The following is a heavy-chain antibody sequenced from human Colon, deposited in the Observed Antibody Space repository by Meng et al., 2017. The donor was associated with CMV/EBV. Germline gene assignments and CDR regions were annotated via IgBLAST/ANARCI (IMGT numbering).Heavy chain of an antibody. D-gene: IGHD3-16*01. CDR2: VYYTGSA. Sequence: SETLSLTCNVSGGSISTYYWTWIRQPPGKGLEWIGNVYYTGSARCNPSLKSRLTISVDTAKNQFSLKLSSVTVADTAMYYCARADPSLAMYYFDYWGPGMLVTVSS. CDR3: ARADPSLAMYYFDY. V-gene: IGHV4-59*13. J-gene: IGHJ4*02. CDR1: GGSISTYY.